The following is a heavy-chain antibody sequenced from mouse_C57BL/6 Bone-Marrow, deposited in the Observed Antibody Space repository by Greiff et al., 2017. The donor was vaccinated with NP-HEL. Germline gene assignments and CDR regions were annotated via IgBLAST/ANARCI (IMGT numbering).Heavy chain of an antibody. J-gene: IGHJ2*01. CDR1: GFTFSDYY. D-gene: IGHD1-1*01. V-gene: IGHV5-12*01. CDR2: ISNGGGST. Sequence: EVQLVESGGGLVQPGGSLKLSCAASGFTFSDYYMYWVSQTPEKRLEWVAYISNGGGSTYYPDTVKGRFTISRDKAKNTLYLQMSRGKSEDTAMYYCARHYYGSSFDYWGQGTTLTVSS. CDR3: ARHYYGSSFDY.